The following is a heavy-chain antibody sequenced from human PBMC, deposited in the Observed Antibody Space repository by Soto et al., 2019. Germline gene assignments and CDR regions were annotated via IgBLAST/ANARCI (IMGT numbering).Heavy chain of an antibody. CDR3: ANTYYDSSGYYPTGYYYYGMDV. CDR2: ISGSGGST. V-gene: IGHV3-23*01. Sequence: EVQLLESGGGLVQPGGSLRLSCAASGFTFSSYAMSWVRQAPGKGLEWVSAISGSGGSTYYADSVKGRFTISRDNSKNTLYLQMNSLRAEDTAVYYCANTYYDSSGYYPTGYYYYGMDVW. CDR1: GFTFSSYA. J-gene: IGHJ6*01. D-gene: IGHD3-22*01.